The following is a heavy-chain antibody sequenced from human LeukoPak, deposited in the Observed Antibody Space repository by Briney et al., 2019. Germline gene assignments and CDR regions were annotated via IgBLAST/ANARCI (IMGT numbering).Heavy chain of an antibody. D-gene: IGHD1-26*01. CDR3: ARDSGSYVYNWFDP. CDR2: ISSSGSTI. CDR1: GFTFSSYS. J-gene: IGHJ5*02. V-gene: IGHV3-48*04. Sequence: GGSLRLSCAASGFTFSSYSMNWVRQAPGKWLEWVSYISSSGSTIYYADSVKGRFTISRDNAKNSLYLQMNSLRAEDTAVYYCARDSGSYVYNWFDPWGQGTLVTVSS.